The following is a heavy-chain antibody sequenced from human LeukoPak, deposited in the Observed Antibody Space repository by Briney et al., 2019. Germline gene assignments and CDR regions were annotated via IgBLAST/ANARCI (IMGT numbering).Heavy chain of an antibody. CDR2: IKKDGSEK. V-gene: IGHV3-7*01. J-gene: IGHJ4*02. D-gene: IGHD5-18*01. CDR3: ARHLSGVTGYTYGRGIDY. CDR1: GFTFSNYW. Sequence: GGSLRLSCAASGFTFSNYWMSWVRQAPGKGLEWVANIKKDGSEKYYVDSVKGRFTISRDNAKTSLYLQMNSLRAKDTAVYYCARHLSGVTGYTYGRGIDYWGQGTLVTVSS.